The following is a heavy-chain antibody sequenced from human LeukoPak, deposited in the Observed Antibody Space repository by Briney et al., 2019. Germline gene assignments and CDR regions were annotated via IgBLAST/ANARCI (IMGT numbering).Heavy chain of an antibody. J-gene: IGHJ4*02. CDR1: GISVSNIY. CDR3: AGAPETGH. D-gene: IGHD5-24*01. Sequence: GGSLRLSCAASGISVSNIYMTWVRQAPGKGLACVSVISDGGTTFYVDSVRGRFTISRDSAKNMLYPQMNDVRAEDTAIYYCAGAPETGHWGQGTLVTVSS. CDR2: ISDGGTT. V-gene: IGHV3-66*01.